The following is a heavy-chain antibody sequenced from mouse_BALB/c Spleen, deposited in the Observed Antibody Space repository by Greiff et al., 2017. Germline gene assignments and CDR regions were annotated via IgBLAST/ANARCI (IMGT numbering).Heavy chain of an antibody. CDR3: ARSRTMITNLFAY. CDR2: INPSTGYT. D-gene: IGHD2-4*01. Sequence: QVQLQQSGAELAKPGASVKMSCKASGYTFTSYWMHWVKQRPGQGLEWIGYINPSTGYTEYNQKFKDKATLTADKSSSTAYMQLSSLTSEDSAVYYCARSRTMITNLFAYWGQGTLVTVSA. V-gene: IGHV1-7*01. J-gene: IGHJ3*01. CDR1: GYTFTSYW.